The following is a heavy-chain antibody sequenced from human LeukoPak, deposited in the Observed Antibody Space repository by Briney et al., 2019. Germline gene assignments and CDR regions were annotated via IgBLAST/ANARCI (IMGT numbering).Heavy chain of an antibody. J-gene: IGHJ5*02. CDR2: IIPILGIA. Sequence: ASVKVSCKASGGTFSSYAISWVRQAPGQGLEWMGRIIPILGIANYAQKFQGRVTITADKSTSTAYMELSSLRSEDTAVYYCARGPYSSSWSTFYNWFDPWGQGTLVTVSS. V-gene: IGHV1-69*04. D-gene: IGHD6-13*01. CDR1: GGTFSSYA. CDR3: ARGPYSSSWSTFYNWFDP.